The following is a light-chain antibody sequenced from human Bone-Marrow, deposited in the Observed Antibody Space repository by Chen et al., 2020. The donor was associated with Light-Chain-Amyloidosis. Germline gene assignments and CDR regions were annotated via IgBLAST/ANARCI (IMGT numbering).Light chain of an antibody. V-gene: IGLV2-8*01. CDR2: EVN. CDR3: QSYDTTLSGSV. CDR1: SSDVGAYNY. Sequence: QSALTQPPSASGSPGQSITISCTGTSSDVGAYNYVSWYQQHPGKAPKLMIYEVNKRPSGVPDRFSGSKSGNTASLTVSGLQAEDEAEYYCQSYDTTLSGSVFGGGTKLTVL. J-gene: IGLJ2*01.